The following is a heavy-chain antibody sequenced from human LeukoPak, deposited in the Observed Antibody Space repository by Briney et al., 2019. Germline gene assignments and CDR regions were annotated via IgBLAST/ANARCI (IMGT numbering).Heavy chain of an antibody. J-gene: IGHJ4*02. CDR1: GFTFSSYS. D-gene: IGHD3-10*01. V-gene: IGHV3-21*01. Sequence: GGSLRLSCAASGFTFSSYSMNWVRQAPGKGLEWVSSISSSSSYIYYADSVKGRFTISRDNAKNSLYLQMNSLRAEDTAVYYCAREILFGELEGHYWGEGTLVTVPS. CDR2: ISSSSSYI. CDR3: AREILFGELEGHY.